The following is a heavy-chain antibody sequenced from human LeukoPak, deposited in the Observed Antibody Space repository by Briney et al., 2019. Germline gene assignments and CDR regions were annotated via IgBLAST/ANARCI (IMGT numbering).Heavy chain of an antibody. Sequence: GGSLRLSCAASGFTFSSYAMHWVRQAPGKGPEWVAVISYDGSNKYYADSVKGRFTISRDNSKNALYLQMNSQRAEDTAVYYCARVTLGTFDYWGQGTLVTVSS. D-gene: IGHD7-27*01. CDR1: GFTFSSYA. CDR3: ARVTLGTFDY. CDR2: ISYDGSNK. V-gene: IGHV3-30-3*01. J-gene: IGHJ4*02.